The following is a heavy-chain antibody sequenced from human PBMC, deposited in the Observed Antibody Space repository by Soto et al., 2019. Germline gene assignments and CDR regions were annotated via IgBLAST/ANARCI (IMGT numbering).Heavy chain of an antibody. CDR2: IWYDGSNN. V-gene: IGHV3-33*01. CDR1: GFTFSSYG. D-gene: IGHD1-7*01. J-gene: IGHJ6*03. Sequence: QVQLVEAGGGVVQPGRSLRLSCAASGFTFSSYGMHLVRQAPGKGLEGVAVIWYDGSNNYYADSVKGRFTISRDNSKNTLYLQKNGLRAEDTAVCYWEGDYLQELELRYGGVYMDVWGKGTTVTVSS. CDR3: EGDYLQELELRYGGVYMDV.